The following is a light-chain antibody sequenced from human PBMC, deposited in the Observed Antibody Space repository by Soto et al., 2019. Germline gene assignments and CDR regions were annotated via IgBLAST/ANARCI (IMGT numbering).Light chain of an antibody. CDR1: QNIDRD. J-gene: IGKJ3*01. V-gene: IGKV1-39*01. CDR3: QQSYKTPFT. Sequence: DIQVTQSPSSLSASVGDRVTITCRASQNIDRDLNWYQRKPGKAPKLLIYAASTLQSGVPSRFSGSESGTEFTLTISSLQPEDFGDYICQQSYKTPFTFGPGTKVEIK. CDR2: AAS.